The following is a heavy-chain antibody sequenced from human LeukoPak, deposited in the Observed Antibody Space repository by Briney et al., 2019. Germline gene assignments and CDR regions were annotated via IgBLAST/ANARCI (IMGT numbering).Heavy chain of an antibody. CDR1: GYTFTSYY. V-gene: IGHV1-46*01. CDR2: INPSGGST. J-gene: IGHJ6*03. Sequence: GASVKVSCKASGYTFTSYYMHWVRQAPGQGLEWMGIINPSGGSTSYAQKFQGRVTMTRDTSTSTVYMELSSLRSEDTAVYYCASLVSPGRSNYYYYMDVWGKGTTVTVSS. CDR3: ASLVSPGRSNYYYYMDV. D-gene: IGHD1-14*01.